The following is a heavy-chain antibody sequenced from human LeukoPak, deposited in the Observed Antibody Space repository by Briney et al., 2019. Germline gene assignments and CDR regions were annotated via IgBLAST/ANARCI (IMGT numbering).Heavy chain of an antibody. Sequence: GGSLRLSCAASGFTFSSYGMHWVRQSPGKGLEWVAVISYDGSNKYYADSVKGRFTVSRDNSKNTLYLQMNSLRAEDTAVYYCAKELYDYYDSSGYYGDAFDIWGQGTMVTVSS. J-gene: IGHJ3*02. CDR1: GFTFSSYG. CDR3: AKELYDYYDSSGYYGDAFDI. CDR2: ISYDGSNK. V-gene: IGHV3-30*18. D-gene: IGHD3-22*01.